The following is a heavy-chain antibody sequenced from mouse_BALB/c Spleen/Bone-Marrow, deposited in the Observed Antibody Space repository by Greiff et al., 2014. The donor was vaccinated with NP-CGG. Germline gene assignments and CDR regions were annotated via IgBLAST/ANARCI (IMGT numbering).Heavy chain of an antibody. D-gene: IGHD1-2*01. J-gene: IGHJ2*01. CDR2: IRAGGST. V-gene: IGHV2-9*02. Sequence: QVQLKESGPGLVAPSQTLSITCTVSGFSLTSYGVHLVRQSPGKGLEWLGVIRAGGSTNYNSALMSRLSISKDNSKSQVFLKMNSLQTDDTAMYYCARYYYGFLDYWGQGTTLTVSS. CDR3: ARYYYGFLDY. CDR1: GFSLTSYG.